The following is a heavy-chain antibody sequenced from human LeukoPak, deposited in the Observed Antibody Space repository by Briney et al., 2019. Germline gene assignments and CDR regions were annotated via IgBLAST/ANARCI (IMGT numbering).Heavy chain of an antibody. Sequence: GASVKVSCKTSGYTFNYYGTSWVRQAPGQGLEWMGWISAYNGNTNYAQNLQGRVTTTTDSSTSTAYMELRSLRSDDTALYYCARGGYSYGYMGYSDYWGQGTLVTVSS. CDR2: ISAYNGNT. V-gene: IGHV1-18*01. CDR3: ARGGYSYGYMGYSDY. D-gene: IGHD5-18*01. J-gene: IGHJ4*02. CDR1: GYTFNYYG.